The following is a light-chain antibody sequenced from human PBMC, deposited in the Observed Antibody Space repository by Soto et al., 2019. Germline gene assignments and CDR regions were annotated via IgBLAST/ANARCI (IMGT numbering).Light chain of an antibody. V-gene: IGKV1-12*01. Sequence: DIQMTQSPSYVSASVGDRVTITCRASQVIGSWLAWYQQKPGKAPKLLIYAASSLHSGVPSSFSGSGSGTAFTLTISSLQPEDSATYYCQQANRFPWTFGQGTKVEIK. CDR3: QQANRFPWT. CDR1: QVIGSW. J-gene: IGKJ1*01. CDR2: AAS.